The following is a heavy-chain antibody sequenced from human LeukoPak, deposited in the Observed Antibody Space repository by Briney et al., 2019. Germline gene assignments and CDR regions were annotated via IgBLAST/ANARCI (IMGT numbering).Heavy chain of an antibody. Sequence: SETLSLTCTVSGGISSYSWNWIRQPPGKGLEWIGRMYYSGSTNYNPSLKSRVTMSIDTSKNQLSLRLTSVTAADTAVYYCARDEYYFGSGSYFYFDYWGQGTLVTVSS. CDR1: GGISSYS. CDR2: MYYSGST. D-gene: IGHD3-10*01. V-gene: IGHV4-59*12. J-gene: IGHJ4*02. CDR3: ARDEYYFGSGSYFYFDY.